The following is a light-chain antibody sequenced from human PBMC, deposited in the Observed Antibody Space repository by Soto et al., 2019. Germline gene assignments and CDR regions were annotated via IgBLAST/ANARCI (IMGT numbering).Light chain of an antibody. CDR2: AAS. Sequence: DIQMTQSPTSLSASVGDRVTITCRASQGIRNFVAWYQQKPGKAPKLLIYAASTLQSGVPSRFSGSGSGTDCTLTISSLQPEDVATYSCQKYTSVPVFGPGTKVEIK. CDR3: QKYTSVPV. CDR1: QGIRNF. V-gene: IGKV1-27*01. J-gene: IGKJ3*01.